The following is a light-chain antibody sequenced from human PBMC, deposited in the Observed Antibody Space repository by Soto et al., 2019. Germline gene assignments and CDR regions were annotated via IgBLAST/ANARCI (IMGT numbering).Light chain of an antibody. CDR2: DAS. CDR3: QQYESFSPYT. Sequence: DIRMTQSPSTLSAVVGDRVTITCWASESVSSSVAWYQQKPGKAPKLLIYDASTLESGVPSSFSGSGFGTEFTLTINSLQPDDFGTYYCQQYESFSPYTFGRGTRLEIK. CDR1: ESVSSS. V-gene: IGKV1-5*01. J-gene: IGKJ2*01.